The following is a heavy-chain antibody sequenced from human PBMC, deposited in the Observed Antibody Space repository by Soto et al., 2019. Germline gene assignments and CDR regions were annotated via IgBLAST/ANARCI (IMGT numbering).Heavy chain of an antibody. D-gene: IGHD1-26*01. CDR3: ARAYLGRLPRRADYYYAMDV. V-gene: IGHV3-13*05. J-gene: IGHJ6*02. Sequence: EVQLVESGGGSVQPWESLRLSCAASGFSFRDYDMHWVRQRKGKGLEWVSALGAARDPYYVGSVKGRFSVDRDNAQNSLFLQMNNLRVDDTAVYFCARAYLGRLPRRADYYYAMDVWGRGTTVTVSS. CDR1: GFSFRDYD. CDR2: LGAARDP.